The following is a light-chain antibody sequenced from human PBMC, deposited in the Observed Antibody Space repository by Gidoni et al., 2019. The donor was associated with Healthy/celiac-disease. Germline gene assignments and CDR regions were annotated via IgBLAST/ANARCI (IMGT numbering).Light chain of an antibody. V-gene: IGLV2-8*01. J-gene: IGLJ1*01. CDR2: EVS. CDR3: SSYAGSLLV. Sequence: QSALTQPPSASGSPGPSVTISCTGTSSDVGGYNYVSWYQQHPGKAPKLMIYEVSKRPSGVPDRFSGSKSGNTASLTVSGLQAEDEADYYCSSYAGSLLVFGTGTKVTVL. CDR1: SSDVGGYNY.